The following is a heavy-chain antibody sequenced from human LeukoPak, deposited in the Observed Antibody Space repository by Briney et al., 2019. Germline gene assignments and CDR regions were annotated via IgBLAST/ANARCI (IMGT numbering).Heavy chain of an antibody. CDR1: NFTFTSYT. CDR3: AYCSGGNCYYAVRGWTY. J-gene: IGHJ4*02. D-gene: IGHD2-15*01. Sequence: GGSLRLSCAASNFTFTSYTMNWVRQSPGKGLEWVAVISYDEITKQYIDSVKGRFTISRDNSKNTVYLEMNSLRAEDTAVYYCAYCSGGNCYYAVRGWTYWGQGTLVTVSS. V-gene: IGHV3-30*03. CDR2: ISYDEITK.